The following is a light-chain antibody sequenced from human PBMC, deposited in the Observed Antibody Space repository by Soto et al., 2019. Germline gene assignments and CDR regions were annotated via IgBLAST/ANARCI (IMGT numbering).Light chain of an antibody. J-gene: IGKJ1*01. V-gene: IGKV1-39*01. Sequence: DIQMTQSPSSLSASVGDRVTITCRASQSISDYLNWYQQKPGKAPQLLIYAASSLQSGVPSRFSGGASGTDFTLTISSLQPEDFATYYCQQSYGPPPTFGQGTKVEIK. CDR1: QSISDY. CDR3: QQSYGPPPT. CDR2: AAS.